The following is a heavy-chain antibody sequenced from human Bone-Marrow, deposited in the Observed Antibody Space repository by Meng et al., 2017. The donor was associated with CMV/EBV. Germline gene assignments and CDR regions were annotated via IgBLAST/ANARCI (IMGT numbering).Heavy chain of an antibody. J-gene: IGHJ1*01. V-gene: IGHV4-59*01. CDR2: VHYSGAT. CDR3: TKTTRVPTA. D-gene: IGHD1-1*01. CDR1: GDYMTSAF. Sequence: SCLVAGDYMTSAFWSWFRQSPVKGLETIGYVHYSGATNYNPSLRGRATMSLDMSKNQFSLRLTSVTAADTAVYYCTKTTRVPTAWSQGTMVTVSS.